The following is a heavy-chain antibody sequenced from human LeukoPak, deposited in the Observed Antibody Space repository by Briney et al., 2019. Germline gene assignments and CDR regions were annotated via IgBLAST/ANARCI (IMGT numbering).Heavy chain of an antibody. V-gene: IGHV3-30*02. Sequence: QSGGSLRHSCAASGFTFSSYGMHWVRQAPGKGLEWVAFIRYDGSNKYYADSVKGRFTISRDNSKNTLYLQMNSLGAEDTAVYYCAKDLHCSSTSCPESGAKRGYYYYMDVWGKGTTVTVSS. CDR3: AKDLHCSSTSCPESGAKRGYYYYMDV. D-gene: IGHD2-2*01. J-gene: IGHJ6*03. CDR1: GFTFSSYG. CDR2: IRYDGSNK.